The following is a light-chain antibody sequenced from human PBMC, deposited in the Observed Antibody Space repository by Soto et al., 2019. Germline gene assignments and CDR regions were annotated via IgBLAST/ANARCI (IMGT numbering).Light chain of an antibody. CDR3: QQLSHYPYT. CDR1: YDISSS. V-gene: IGKV1-9*01. Sequence: DIQLTQSPSFLSASVEDRVTISCRANYDISSSLAWYQQEPGKPPKLLIYDSSTLQTGVPSRFTGSGSGRKFTLTISGLQFGDFATYFCQQLSHYPYTFGQGTKLEI. CDR2: DSS. J-gene: IGKJ2*01.